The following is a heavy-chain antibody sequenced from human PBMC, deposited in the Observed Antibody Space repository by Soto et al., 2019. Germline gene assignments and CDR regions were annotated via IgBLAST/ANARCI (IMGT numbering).Heavy chain of an antibody. J-gene: IGHJ4*02. CDR2: INGDGTNT. Sequence: EVQLVESGGGLVQTGGCLRLSCEISGFNFNTYWMHWVRQAPGEGVVWVSRINGDGTNTDYADSVKGRFTISRDNAKKTLYLDMSSLRVDDTAVYYCTRDGGGRYYGGFDNWGQGTLVTVSS. CDR1: GFNFNTYW. CDR3: TRDGGGRYYGGFDN. V-gene: IGHV3-74*01. D-gene: IGHD1-26*01.